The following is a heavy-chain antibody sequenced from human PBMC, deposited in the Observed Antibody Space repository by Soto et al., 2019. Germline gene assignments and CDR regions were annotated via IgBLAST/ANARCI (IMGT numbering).Heavy chain of an antibody. CDR1: GGSISSGGYY. CDR2: IYYSGST. Sequence: SETLSLTCTVSGGSISSGGYYWSWIRQHPGKGLEWIGYIYYSGSTYYNPSLKSRVTISVDTSKNQFSLKLSSVTAADTAVYYCARGPGGGNLDYYYGMDVWRQGTTVTVSS. V-gene: IGHV4-31*03. D-gene: IGHD2-15*01. J-gene: IGHJ6*02. CDR3: ARGPGGGNLDYYYGMDV.